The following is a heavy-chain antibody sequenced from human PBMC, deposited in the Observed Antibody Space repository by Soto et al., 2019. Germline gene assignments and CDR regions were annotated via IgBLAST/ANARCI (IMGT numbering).Heavy chain of an antibody. CDR2: IGGSGGNT. D-gene: IGHD3-9*01. CDR1: GFTFSSYA. CDR3: SRVLRYLVTPYGMDV. Sequence: EVQLLESGEGLVQPGGSLKLSCAASGFTFSSYAMSWVREAPGKGLEWVSGIGGSGGNTYYADSVKGRFTISRDNSKNTLYLQMNSLRAEDTAEYYCSRVLRYLVTPYGMDVWGQGTTVTVSS. V-gene: IGHV3-23*01. J-gene: IGHJ6*02.